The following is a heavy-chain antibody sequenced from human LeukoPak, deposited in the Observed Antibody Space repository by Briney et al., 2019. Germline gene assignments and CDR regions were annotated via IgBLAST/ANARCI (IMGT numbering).Heavy chain of an antibody. CDR1: GFTFSSYA. CDR2: ISYDGSNK. CDR3: ARMGAKYYDILTIRNNWFDP. V-gene: IGHV3-30*04. Sequence: PGGSLRLSCAASGFTFSSYAMHWVRPAPGKGLEWVAVISYDGSNKYYADSVKGRFTISRDNSKNTLYLQMNSLRAEDTAVYYCARMGAKYYDILTIRNNWFDPWGQGTLVTVSS. D-gene: IGHD3-9*01. J-gene: IGHJ5*02.